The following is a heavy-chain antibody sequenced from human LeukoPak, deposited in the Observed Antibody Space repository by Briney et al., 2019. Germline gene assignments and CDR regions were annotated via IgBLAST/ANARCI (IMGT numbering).Heavy chain of an antibody. V-gene: IGHV4-34*01. CDR3: ARGGYNIDWMKDAPDN. CDR2: INHLGST. CDR1: GGSFSGYY. D-gene: IGHD3-9*01. J-gene: IGHJ4*02. Sequence: PSETLSLTCGVNGGSFSGYYYNWIRQSPGKGLEWIAEINHLGSTNYNPSLKSRVAISIDTSKSQFSLRLSSVTAADTAVYYCARGGYNIDWMKDAPDNWGQGTLVTVSS.